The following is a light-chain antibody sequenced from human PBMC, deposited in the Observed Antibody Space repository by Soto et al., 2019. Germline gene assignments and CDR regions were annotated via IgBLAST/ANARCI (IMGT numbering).Light chain of an antibody. CDR2: AAS. CDR3: QQYNTYST. CDR1: QSIRSW. V-gene: IGKV1-5*01. J-gene: IGKJ5*01. Sequence: DIQMTQSPSTLSASVGDRVTITCRASQSIRSWLAWYQQKPGKAPKVLIYAASSLQSGVPARFSGSGSGTEFTLTISSLQPDDFATYYCQQYNTYSTFGQGTRLEIK.